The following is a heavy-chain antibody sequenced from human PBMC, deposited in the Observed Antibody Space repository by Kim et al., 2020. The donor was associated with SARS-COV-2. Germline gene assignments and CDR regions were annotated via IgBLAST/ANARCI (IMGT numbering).Heavy chain of an antibody. Sequence: SETLSLTCTVSGGSISSYYWSWIRQPPGKGLEWIGYIYYSGSTNYNPSLKSRVTISVDTSKNQFSLKLSSVTAADTAVYYCARGTNSPYCGGDCYSDDAFDIWGQGTMVTVSS. CDR2: IYYSGST. CDR3: ARGTNSPYCGGDCYSDDAFDI. CDR1: GGSISSYY. J-gene: IGHJ3*02. V-gene: IGHV4-59*13. D-gene: IGHD2-21*01.